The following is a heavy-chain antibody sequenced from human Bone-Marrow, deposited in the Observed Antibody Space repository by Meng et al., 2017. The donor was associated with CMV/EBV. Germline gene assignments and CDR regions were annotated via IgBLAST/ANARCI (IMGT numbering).Heavy chain of an antibody. CDR2: IGTAGDT. CDR3: ARVDTDYYYGMDV. D-gene: IGHD2-2*02. J-gene: IGHJ6*02. V-gene: IGHV3-13*01. CDR1: GFTFDDYT. Sequence: GESLKISCAASGFTFDDYTMHWVRQAPGKGLEWVSAIGTAGDTYYPGSVKGRFTISRENAKNSLYLQMNSLRARDTAVYYCARVDTDYYYGMDVWGQGTTVTVSS.